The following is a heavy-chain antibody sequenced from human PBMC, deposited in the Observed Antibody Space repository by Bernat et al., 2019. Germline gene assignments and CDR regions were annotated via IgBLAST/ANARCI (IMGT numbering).Heavy chain of an antibody. J-gene: IGHJ5*02. Sequence: EVQLVESGGGLVQPGGSLRLSCAASGFTFSSYWMSWVRQAPGKGLEWVANIKQDGSEKCYVDSVKGRFTISRDNAKNSLYLQMNSLRAEDTAVYYCARDQGSSWYSLYNWFDPWGQGTLVTVSS. D-gene: IGHD6-13*01. CDR1: GFTFSSYW. V-gene: IGHV3-7*04. CDR2: IKQDGSEK. CDR3: ARDQGSSWYSLYNWFDP.